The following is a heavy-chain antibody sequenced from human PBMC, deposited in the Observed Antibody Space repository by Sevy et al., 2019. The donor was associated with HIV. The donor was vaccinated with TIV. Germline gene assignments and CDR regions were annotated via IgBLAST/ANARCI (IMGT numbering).Heavy chain of an antibody. Sequence: GGSLRLSCAVSGFTFSTYTMNWVRQAPGKGLEWVSSISGFSSYIYYADSVKGRFTISRDNAKNSLYLQMNSLRAEDMAVYYCARDGGCTSTSCLLYFDYWGQGTLVTVSS. V-gene: IGHV3-21*01. J-gene: IGHJ4*01. CDR1: GFTFSTYT. CDR2: ISGFSSYI. CDR3: ARDGGCTSTSCLLYFDY. D-gene: IGHD2-2*01.